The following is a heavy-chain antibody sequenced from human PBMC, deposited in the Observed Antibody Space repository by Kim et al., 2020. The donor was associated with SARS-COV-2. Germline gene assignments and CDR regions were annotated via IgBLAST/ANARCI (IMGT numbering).Heavy chain of an antibody. V-gene: IGHV4-39*01. CDR3: ARHRRGSSGWYGY. J-gene: IGHJ4*02. Sequence: FNPSLKRRVTISVATSKNQFSLKLSSVTAADTAVYYCARHRRGSSGWYGYWGQGTLVTVSS. D-gene: IGHD6-19*01.